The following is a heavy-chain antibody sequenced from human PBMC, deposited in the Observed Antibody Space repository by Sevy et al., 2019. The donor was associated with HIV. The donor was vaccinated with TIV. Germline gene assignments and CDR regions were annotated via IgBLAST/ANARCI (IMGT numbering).Heavy chain of an antibody. CDR2: INYSGST. CDR3: ARHCSSTSCSHAFDI. D-gene: IGHD2-2*01. V-gene: IGHV4-34*01. Sequence: SETLSLTCAVYGGSFSGYYWSWIRQPPVKGLEWIGEINYSGSTNYNPSLKSRVTISGDTSKNQFSLKLSSVTAADTAVYYCARHCSSTSCSHAFDIWGQGTMVTVSS. J-gene: IGHJ3*02. CDR1: GGSFSGYY.